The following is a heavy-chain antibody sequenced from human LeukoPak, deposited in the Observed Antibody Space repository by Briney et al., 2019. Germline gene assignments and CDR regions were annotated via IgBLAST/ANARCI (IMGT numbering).Heavy chain of an antibody. CDR1: GFTFSSYS. CDR2: ISSSSSYI. J-gene: IGHJ6*02. Sequence: GGSMRLSCAASGFTFSSYSMNWVRQAPGKGLEWVPSISSSSSYIYYADSVKGRFTISRDNAKNSLYLQMNSLRAEDTAVYYCAREPQTSGSPNYGMDVWGQGTTVTVSS. V-gene: IGHV3-21*01. D-gene: IGHD1-26*01. CDR3: AREPQTSGSPNYGMDV.